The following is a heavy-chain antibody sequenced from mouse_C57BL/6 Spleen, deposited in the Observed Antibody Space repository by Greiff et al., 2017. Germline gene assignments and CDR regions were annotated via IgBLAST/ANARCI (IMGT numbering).Heavy chain of an antibody. CDR3: ASLYYDSSYAMDY. CDR2: IDPNSGGT. D-gene: IGHD2-4*01. J-gene: IGHJ4*01. Sequence: QVQLQQPGAELVKPGASVKLSCKASGYTFTSYWMHWVKQRPGRGLEWIGRIDPNSGGTKYNEKFKSKATLTVDKPSSPAYMQLSSLTSEDSAVYYCASLYYDSSYAMDYWGQGTSVTVSS. CDR1: GYTFTSYW. V-gene: IGHV1-72*01.